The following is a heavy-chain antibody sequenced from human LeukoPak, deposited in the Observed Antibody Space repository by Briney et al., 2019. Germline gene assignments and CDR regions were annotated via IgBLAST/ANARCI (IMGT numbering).Heavy chain of an antibody. CDR2: IYPGDSDT. CDR1: GYSFSSYW. Sequence: GESLNISCQGSGYSFSSYWIGWVRQTPGKGLEWMGIIYPGDSDTRYSPSFQGQVTISADKSISTAYLQWSSLKASDTAMYYCARLLGAAAAPFDYWGQGTLVTVSS. D-gene: IGHD6-13*01. V-gene: IGHV5-51*01. CDR3: ARLLGAAAAPFDY. J-gene: IGHJ4*02.